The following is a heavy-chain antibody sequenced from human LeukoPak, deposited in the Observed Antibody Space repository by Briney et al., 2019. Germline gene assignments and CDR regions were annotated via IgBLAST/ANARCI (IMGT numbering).Heavy chain of an antibody. V-gene: IGHV4-59*01. CDR3: VRGGIVGTTARIPLFDY. CDR2: IYYSGST. Sequence: SETLSLTCTVSGGSISSYYWSWVRQPPGKGLEWIGYIYYSGSTNYNPSLKSRVTMSVDTSKNQFSLKLSSVTAADTAVYYCVRGGIVGTTARIPLFDYWGQGTLVTVS. J-gene: IGHJ4*02. CDR1: GGSISSYY. D-gene: IGHD1-26*01.